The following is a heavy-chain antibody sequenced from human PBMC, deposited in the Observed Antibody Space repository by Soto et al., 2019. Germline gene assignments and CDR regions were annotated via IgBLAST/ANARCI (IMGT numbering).Heavy chain of an antibody. D-gene: IGHD6-13*01. J-gene: IGHJ6*02. CDR2: IIPIFGTA. CDR1: GGNFSSYA. CDR3: ATNEVGIKLVQVYYYYYGMDV. Sequence: GASVKVSCKASGGNFSSYAISWVRQAPGQGLEWMGGIIPIFGTANYAQKFQGRVTITADESTSTAYMELSSLRSEDTAVYYCATNEVGIKLVQVYYYYYGMDVWGQGTTVTVSS. V-gene: IGHV1-69*13.